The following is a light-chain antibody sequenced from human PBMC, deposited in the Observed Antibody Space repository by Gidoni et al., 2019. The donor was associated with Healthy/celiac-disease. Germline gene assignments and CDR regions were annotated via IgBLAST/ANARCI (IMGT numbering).Light chain of an antibody. CDR2: AAS. CDR1: QSISSY. Sequence: DIQMTQSPSSLSASVGARVTITCRASQSISSYLNWYQQKPGKAPKRLIYAASSLQSGVPSRFSGSGSGTDFTLTISSLQPEDFATYYCQQSYSTPRTFGQGTKVEIK. CDR3: QQSYSTPRT. V-gene: IGKV1-39*01. J-gene: IGKJ1*01.